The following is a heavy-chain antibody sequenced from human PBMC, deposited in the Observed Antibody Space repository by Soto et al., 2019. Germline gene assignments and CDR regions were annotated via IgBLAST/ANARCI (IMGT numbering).Heavy chain of an antibody. CDR1: GYTFTSYG. J-gene: IGHJ4*02. Sequence: ASVKVSCKASGYTFTSYGISWVRQAPGQGLEWMGWISAYNGNTNYAQKLQGRVTMTTDTSTSAAYMELRSLRSDDTAVYYCARVGFVVVPAAIDYWGQGTLVTVSS. V-gene: IGHV1-18*01. D-gene: IGHD2-2*01. CDR2: ISAYNGNT. CDR3: ARVGFVVVPAAIDY.